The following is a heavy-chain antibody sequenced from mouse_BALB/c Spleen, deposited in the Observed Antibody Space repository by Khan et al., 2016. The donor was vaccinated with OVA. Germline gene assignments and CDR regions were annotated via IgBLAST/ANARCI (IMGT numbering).Heavy chain of an antibody. V-gene: IGHV1S132*01. D-gene: IGHD2-10*02. J-gene: IGHJ4*01. CDR1: GYIFTSYW. CDR3: AREKYGNYWGAMDE. CDR2: IYPVTGST. Sequence: VQLQESGTELVRPGASVKLSCKTSGYIFTSYWIHWVKQRSGQGLEWIARIYPVTGSTYYNEKFKGKPTLTASKSSSTAYMQLSRLKSEDSAVYFCAREKYGNYWGAMDEWGKGTSVTVAS.